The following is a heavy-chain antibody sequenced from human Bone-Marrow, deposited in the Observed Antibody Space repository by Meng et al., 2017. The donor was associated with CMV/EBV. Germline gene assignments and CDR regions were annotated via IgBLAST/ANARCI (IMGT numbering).Heavy chain of an antibody. CDR2: ISSSSNYI. J-gene: IGHJ2*01. Sequence: GESLKISCAASGFTFSSYSMNWVRQAPGKGLEWVSSISSSSNYIYYADSVKGRFTISRDNAKNSLYLQMNSLRAEDTAVYYCARIGVVPAASSIIYWYFDLWGRGTLVTVSS. V-gene: IGHV3-21*01. CDR1: GFTFSSYS. D-gene: IGHD2-2*01. CDR3: ARIGVVPAASSIIYWYFDL.